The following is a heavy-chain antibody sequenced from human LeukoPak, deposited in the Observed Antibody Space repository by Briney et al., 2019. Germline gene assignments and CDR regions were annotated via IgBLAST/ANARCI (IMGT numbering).Heavy chain of an antibody. D-gene: IGHD5-12*01. CDR2: ISYDGSNK. J-gene: IGHJ4*02. Sequence: GRSLRLSCAASGFTFSSYGMHWVRQAPGKGLEWVAVISYDGSNKYYADSVKGRFTISRDNSKNTLYLQMNSLRAEDTAVYYCAKAESPWIAPEYYFDYWGQGTLVTVSS. V-gene: IGHV3-30*18. CDR1: GFTFSSYG. CDR3: AKAESPWIAPEYYFDY.